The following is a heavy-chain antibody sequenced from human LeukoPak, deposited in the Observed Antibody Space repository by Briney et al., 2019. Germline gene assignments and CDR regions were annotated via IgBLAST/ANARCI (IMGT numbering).Heavy chain of an antibody. CDR3: ARELSLLAPRFYYYYMDV. D-gene: IGHD3-3*01. V-gene: IGHV3-9*01. J-gene: IGHJ6*03. Sequence: GGSLRLSCAASGFTFDDYAMHWVRQAPGKGLEWVSGISWNSGSIGYADSVKGRFTISRDNAKNSLYLQMNSLRAEDTALYYCARELSLLAPRFYYYYMDVRGKGTTVTVSS. CDR1: GFTFDDYA. CDR2: ISWNSGSI.